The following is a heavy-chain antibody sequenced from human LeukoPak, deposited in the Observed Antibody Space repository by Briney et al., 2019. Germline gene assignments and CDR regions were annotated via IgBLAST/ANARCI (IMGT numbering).Heavy chain of an antibody. CDR3: AKDKHWNVCDY. D-gene: IGHD1-1*01. J-gene: IGHJ4*02. V-gene: IGHV3-7*01. CDR1: GFTFNTNG. CDR2: MRQDGIEK. Sequence: GGSLRLSCAASGFTFNTNGMYWVRQAPGKGLEWVANMRQDGIEKYYFGPLNGRFTISRDNAKNLMYLQMNSLRAEDTAVYYCAKDKHWNVCDYWGRGTQATVSS.